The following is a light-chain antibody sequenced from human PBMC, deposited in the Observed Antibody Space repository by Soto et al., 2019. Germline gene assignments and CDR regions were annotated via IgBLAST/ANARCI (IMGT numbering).Light chain of an antibody. CDR1: QSISSY. J-gene: IGKJ1*01. Sequence: DIQMTQSRSCLSASVGDRVIITYRASQSISSYLNWYQQKPGKAPKLVIYAASSLQSGVASRFSGSGSGTDITLTISSLQPEDFATYYCQQSYSTPRTFGQGTKVEIK. CDR3: QQSYSTPRT. V-gene: IGKV1-39*01. CDR2: AAS.